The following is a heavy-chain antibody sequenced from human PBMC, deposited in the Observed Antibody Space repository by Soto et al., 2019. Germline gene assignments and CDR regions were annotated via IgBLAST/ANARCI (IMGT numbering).Heavy chain of an antibody. J-gene: IGHJ6*02. CDR3: RSSTSCYDESCVDV. Sequence: SETLSLTCTVSGGSINSYYWSWIRQPPGKRLEWIGSLYHIGSTHYNTSLKSRVTISVDTSKNHFSLELSSVTAADTAIYYCRSSTSCYDESCVDVWGQGTMVTVSS. CDR1: GGSINSYY. V-gene: IGHV4-59*08. CDR2: LYHIGST. D-gene: IGHD2-2*01.